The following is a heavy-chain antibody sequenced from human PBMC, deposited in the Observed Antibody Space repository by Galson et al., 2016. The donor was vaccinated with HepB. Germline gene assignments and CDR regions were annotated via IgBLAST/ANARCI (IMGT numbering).Heavy chain of an antibody. CDR3: ARRKFSSSWFDY. V-gene: IGHV1-69*01. D-gene: IGHD6-13*01. CDR1: GTFNSYA. CDR2: IIPLFGTA. Sequence: GTFNSYAISWVRQAPGQGLEWMGGIIPLFGTANYAQKFQGRVTITADESTSTVYMELSSLRFEDTAVYYCARRKFSSSWFDYWGQGTLVTVSS. J-gene: IGHJ4*02.